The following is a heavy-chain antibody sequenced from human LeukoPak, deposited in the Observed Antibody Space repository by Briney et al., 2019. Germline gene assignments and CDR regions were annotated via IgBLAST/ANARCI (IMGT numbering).Heavy chain of an antibody. V-gene: IGHV4-34*01. J-gene: IGHJ4*02. CDR1: GGSFSGHY. CDR2: MNHSGST. CDR3: ARARETETIDY. D-gene: IGHD4-11*01. Sequence: SETLSLTCAVYGGSFSGHYWSWIRQTPGKGLEWIGEMNHSGSTNYNPSVKSRVTISVDTSKNQSSLKMTSVTAADTAVYYCARARETETIDYWGQGTPVTVSS.